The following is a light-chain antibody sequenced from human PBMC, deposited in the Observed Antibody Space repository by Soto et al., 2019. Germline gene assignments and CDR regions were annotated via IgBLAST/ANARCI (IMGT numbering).Light chain of an antibody. CDR1: QTISRW. CDR2: KAS. Sequence: DIQMTPSPSTLAGSVGERVTITCRASQTISRWLAWYQQKPGKAPKIMSYKASTLKSGVPSRFRGSGSGTDFTLTISSLKPDDFETYYCQHYNSYSEAFGQGTKVDI. CDR3: QHYNSYSEA. V-gene: IGKV1-5*03. J-gene: IGKJ1*01.